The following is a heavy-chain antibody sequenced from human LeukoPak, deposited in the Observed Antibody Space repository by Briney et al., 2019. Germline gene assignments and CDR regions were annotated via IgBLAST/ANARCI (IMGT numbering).Heavy chain of an antibody. CDR2: IYYSGST. V-gene: IGHV4-59*01. D-gene: IGHD3-10*01. J-gene: IGHJ4*02. CDR1: GGSISSYY. CDR3: ARTRSGSYWD. Sequence: SETLSPTCTVSGGSISSYYWSWIRQPPGKGLEWIGYIYYSGSTNYNPSPKSRVTISVDTSKNQFSLKLSSVTAADTAEYYCARTRSGSYWDWGQGTLVTVSS.